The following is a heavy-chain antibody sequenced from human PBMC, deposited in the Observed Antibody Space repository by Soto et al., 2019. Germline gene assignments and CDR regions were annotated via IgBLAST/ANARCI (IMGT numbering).Heavy chain of an antibody. CDR3: ARGHRSSGKIFDS. CDR2: IKSKSAGGTT. D-gene: IGHD3-22*01. CDR1: GFTFSNAW. J-gene: IGHJ4*02. V-gene: IGHV3-15*01. Sequence: EVQLVESGGGLVKPGGSVRLSCAASGFTFSNAWMSWLRQAPGKGLEWVGRIKSKSAGGTTEYDAPVKDRFTISRDDSKNTLYLQMNSLKIEDTAVYYCARGHRSSGKIFDSWGQGTLVTVSS.